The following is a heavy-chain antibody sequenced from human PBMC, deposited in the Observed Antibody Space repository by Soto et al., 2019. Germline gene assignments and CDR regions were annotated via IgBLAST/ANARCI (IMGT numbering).Heavy chain of an antibody. CDR2: IWYDGSNK. Sequence: GGSLRLSCAASGFTFSSYGMHWVCQAPGKGLEWVAVIWYDGSNKYYADSVKGRFTISRDNSKNTLYLQMNSLRAEDTAVYYCARGMVTTHYYYYGMDVWGQGTTVTVSS. V-gene: IGHV3-33*01. CDR3: ARGMVTTHYYYYGMDV. D-gene: IGHD2-21*02. J-gene: IGHJ6*02. CDR1: GFTFSSYG.